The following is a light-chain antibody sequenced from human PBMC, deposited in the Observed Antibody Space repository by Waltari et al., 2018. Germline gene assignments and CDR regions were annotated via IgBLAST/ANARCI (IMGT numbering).Light chain of an antibody. Sequence: DIQMTQSPSSLSASVGDRVTITCRASQVISNYLAWYQQKPGKVPKLLIYAASTLQSGVPSRFSGSGSGTDFTLTISCLQPEDVATYYCQEYNSAPRTFGQGTKVEIK. CDR1: QVISNY. J-gene: IGKJ1*01. V-gene: IGKV1-27*01. CDR2: AAS. CDR3: QEYNSAPRT.